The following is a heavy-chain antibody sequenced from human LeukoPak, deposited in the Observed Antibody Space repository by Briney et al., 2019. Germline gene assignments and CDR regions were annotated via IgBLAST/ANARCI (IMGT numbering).Heavy chain of an antibody. CDR1: AYSIRGGFY. CDR2: MFNSGSR. V-gene: IGHV4-38-2*02. Sequence: SETLSFSSAVSAYSIRGGFYWGWIRQPPGKGLEWIASMFNSGSRYYNPSLGSRAVISLDTSKNQFFLKLTSVTAADTAVYYCAREANRPSFQYWGLGALVTVSS. CDR3: AREANRPSFQY. J-gene: IGHJ4*02.